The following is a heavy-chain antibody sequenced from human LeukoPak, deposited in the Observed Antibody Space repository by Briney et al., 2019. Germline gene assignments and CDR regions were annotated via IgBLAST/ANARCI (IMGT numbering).Heavy chain of an antibody. V-gene: IGHV4-59*08. D-gene: IGHD3-10*01. CDR2: IYYSGST. CDR1: GGSISSYY. Sequence: SETLSLTCTVSGGSISSYYWSWIRQPPGKGLEWIGYIYYSGSTNYNPSLKSRVTISVDTSMNQFSLKLSSVTAADTAVYYCARHLRSMVRGVITTYYYYGVDVWGQGTTVTVSS. CDR3: ARHLRSMVRGVITTYYYYGVDV. J-gene: IGHJ6*02.